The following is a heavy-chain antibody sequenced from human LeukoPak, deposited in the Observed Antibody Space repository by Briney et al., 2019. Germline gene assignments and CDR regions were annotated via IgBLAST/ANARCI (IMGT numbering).Heavy chain of an antibody. J-gene: IGHJ6*03. Sequence: PSETLSLTCAVYGGSFSGYYWSWIRQPPGKGLEWIGEINHSGSTNYNPSLKSRVTISVDTSKNQFSLKLSSVTAADTAVYYCARASSCSGSSRQNYYYYMDVWGKGTTVTVSS. CDR1: GGSFSGYY. V-gene: IGHV4-34*01. CDR2: INHSGST. D-gene: IGHD2-15*01. CDR3: ARASSCSGSSRQNYYYYMDV.